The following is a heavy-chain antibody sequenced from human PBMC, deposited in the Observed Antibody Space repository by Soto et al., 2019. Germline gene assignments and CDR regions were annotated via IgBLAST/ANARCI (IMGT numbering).Heavy chain of an antibody. CDR3: AKDLPVIAAADSLFDY. Sequence: QVQLVESGGGVVQPGRSLRLSCAASGFTFSRYGMHWVRQAPGKGLEWVALISYDGSNKYYADSVKGRFTISRDSSKNTLYLQMNSLRAEDTAVYYCAKDLPVIAAADSLFDYWGQGTLVTVSS. J-gene: IGHJ4*02. CDR2: ISYDGSNK. D-gene: IGHD6-13*01. V-gene: IGHV3-30*18. CDR1: GFTFSRYG.